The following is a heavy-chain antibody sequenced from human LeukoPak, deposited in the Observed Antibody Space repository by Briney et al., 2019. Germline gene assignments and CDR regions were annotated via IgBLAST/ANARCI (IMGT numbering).Heavy chain of an antibody. CDR1: GFTFSSYG. V-gene: IGHV3-33*01. Sequence: GRSLRLSCAASGFTFSSYGMHWVRQAPGKGLEWVAVIWYDGSNKYYADSVKGRFTISRDNSKNTLYLQMNSLRAEDTAVYYRARDRPGGDYGSGSYPYGMDVWGQGTTVTVSS. CDR2: IWYDGSNK. J-gene: IGHJ6*02. D-gene: IGHD3-10*01. CDR3: ARDRPGGDYGSGSYPYGMDV.